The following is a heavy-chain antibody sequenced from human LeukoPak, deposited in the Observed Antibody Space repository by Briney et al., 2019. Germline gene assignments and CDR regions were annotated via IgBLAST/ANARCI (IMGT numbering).Heavy chain of an antibody. Sequence: PGRSLRLSCAASGFTFSSYSMNWVRQAPGKGLGWVSSISSSSSYIYYADSVKGRFTISRDNAKNSLYLQMNSLRAEDTAVYYCARDPGYCSGGSCYFEHIWGQGTMVTVSS. D-gene: IGHD2-15*01. J-gene: IGHJ3*02. CDR1: GFTFSSYS. CDR3: ARDPGYCSGGSCYFEHI. V-gene: IGHV3-21*01. CDR2: ISSSSSYI.